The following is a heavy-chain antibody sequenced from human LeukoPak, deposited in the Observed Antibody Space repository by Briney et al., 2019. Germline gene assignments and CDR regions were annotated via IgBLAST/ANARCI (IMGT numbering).Heavy chain of an antibody. V-gene: IGHV4-59*12. CDR2: IYYSGTT. CDR3: ARGHSSGWYFDY. D-gene: IGHD6-19*01. Sequence: SETLSLTCTVSGGSMSSYYWSWIRQPPGKGLEWIGYIYYSGTTKYNPSFRSRVTMSVDTSKNQFSLKLTSVTAADTAIYYCARGHSSGWYFDYWGQGTLVTISS. CDR1: GGSMSSYY. J-gene: IGHJ4*02.